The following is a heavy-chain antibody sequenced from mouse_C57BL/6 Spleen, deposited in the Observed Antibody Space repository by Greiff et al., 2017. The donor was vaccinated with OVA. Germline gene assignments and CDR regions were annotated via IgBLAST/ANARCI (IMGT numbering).Heavy chain of an antibody. Sequence: VQLQQPGAELVMPGASVKLSCKASGYTFTSYWMHWVKQRPGQGLEWIGEIDPSDSYTNYNQKFKGKSTLTVDKSSSTAYMQLSSLTSEDSAVYYCARGGFYGNYRNYAMDYWGQGTSVTVSS. J-gene: IGHJ4*01. D-gene: IGHD2-1*01. CDR1: GYTFTSYW. V-gene: IGHV1-69*01. CDR2: IDPSDSYT. CDR3: ARGGFYGNYRNYAMDY.